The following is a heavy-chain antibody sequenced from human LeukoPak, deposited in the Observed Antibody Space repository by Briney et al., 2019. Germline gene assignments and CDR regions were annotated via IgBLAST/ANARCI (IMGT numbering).Heavy chain of an antibody. D-gene: IGHD2-2*01. CDR2: IRYDGSNK. V-gene: IGHV3-30*02. Sequence: GGSLRLSCAASGFTFSSYGMHWVRRAPGKGLEWVAFIRYDGSNKYYADSVKGRFTISRDNSKNTLYLQMNSLRAEDTAVYYCAKESIVVVQDYYYYYMDVWGKGTTVTVSS. CDR1: GFTFSSYG. CDR3: AKESIVVVQDYYYYYMDV. J-gene: IGHJ6*03.